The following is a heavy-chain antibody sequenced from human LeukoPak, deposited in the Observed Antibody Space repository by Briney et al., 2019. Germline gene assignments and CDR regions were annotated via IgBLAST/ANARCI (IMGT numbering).Heavy chain of an antibody. CDR1: GFTFTNYA. J-gene: IGHJ4*02. V-gene: IGHV3-23*01. CDR3: AEDDGYNWNSCFDY. D-gene: IGHD1-7*01. Sequence: PGGSLRLSCAASGFTFTNYAMSWVRQAPGKGLEWVSVISGSGGSTYYADSVKGRFTISRDNSKNTLYLHMNSLRAEDTAVYYCAEDDGYNWNSCFDYWGQGTLVTVSS. CDR2: ISGSGGST.